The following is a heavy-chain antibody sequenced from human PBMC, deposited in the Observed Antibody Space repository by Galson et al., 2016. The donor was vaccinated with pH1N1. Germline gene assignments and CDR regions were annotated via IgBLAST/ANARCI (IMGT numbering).Heavy chain of an antibody. V-gene: IGHV3-74*01. Sequence: SLRLSCAASGFPFSDYWMHWVRQAPGKGLVWVARIDNDGRGTGHADSVRGRFAISRDNAENMLYLQMNSLRTDDTAVYYCARNWWGIDYWGQGALVTVSS. CDR3: ARNWWGIDY. D-gene: IGHD2-15*01. CDR2: IDNDGRGT. CDR1: GFPFSDYW. J-gene: IGHJ4*02.